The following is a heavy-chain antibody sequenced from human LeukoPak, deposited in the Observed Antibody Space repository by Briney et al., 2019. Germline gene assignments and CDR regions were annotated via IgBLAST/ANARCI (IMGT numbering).Heavy chain of an antibody. V-gene: IGHV1-18*04. Sequence: GASVKVSCKASGYTFTGYYMHWVRQAPGQGLEWMGWISAYNGNTNYAQKLQGRVTTTTDTSTSTAYMELRSLRSDDTAVYYCARGGAIRFLPGDYWGQGTLVTVSS. CDR3: ARGGAIRFLPGDY. CDR2: ISAYNGNT. D-gene: IGHD2-2*02. CDR1: GYTFTGYY. J-gene: IGHJ4*02.